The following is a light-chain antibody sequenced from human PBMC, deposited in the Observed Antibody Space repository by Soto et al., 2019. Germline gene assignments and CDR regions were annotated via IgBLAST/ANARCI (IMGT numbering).Light chain of an antibody. V-gene: IGKV3-20*01. Sequence: IVLTQSPGTLSLSPGDIATLSCRASQSVGTLYLAWYQQKPGQAPRLLISGTSTRATGIPDRFSGSASGTDFTLTISSLEPEDFAVYDCQQYGTSPRTFGQGNRV. CDR2: GTS. J-gene: IGKJ1*01. CDR1: QSVGTLY. CDR3: QQYGTSPRT.